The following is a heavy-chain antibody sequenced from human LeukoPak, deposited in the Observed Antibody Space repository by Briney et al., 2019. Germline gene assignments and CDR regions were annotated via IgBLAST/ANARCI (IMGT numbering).Heavy chain of an antibody. D-gene: IGHD1-26*01. CDR3: ARHSGTYYADFDY. CDR1: GGSISSRSYY. Sequence: SETLSLTCTVSGGSISSRSYYWGWIRQPPGKGLEWIGSIYYNGSTYYNPSLKSRVTISVDTSKNQFSLKLSSVTAADTAVYYCARHSGTYYADFDYWGQGTLVTVSS. CDR2: IYYNGST. J-gene: IGHJ4*02. V-gene: IGHV4-39*01.